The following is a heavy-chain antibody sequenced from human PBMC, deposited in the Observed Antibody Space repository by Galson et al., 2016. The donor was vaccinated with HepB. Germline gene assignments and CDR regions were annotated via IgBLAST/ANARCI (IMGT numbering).Heavy chain of an antibody. V-gene: IGHV3-33*01. CDR3: VREMSTGEIDDGFDI. J-gene: IGHJ3*02. Sequence: SLRLSCAASGFPFGSYGTHWVRQAPGKGLEWVAIIWYDGSNENYADSVKGRFSISRDNSKKTLSLQMNSLRAEDTAVYYCVREMSTGEIDDGFDIWGQGTMVTVSS. CDR1: GFPFGSYG. D-gene: IGHD5/OR15-5a*01. CDR2: IWYDGSNE.